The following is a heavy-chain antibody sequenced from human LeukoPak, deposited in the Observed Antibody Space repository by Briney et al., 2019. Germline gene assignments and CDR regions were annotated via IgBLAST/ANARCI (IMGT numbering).Heavy chain of an antibody. D-gene: IGHD5-18*01. CDR3: ARGRIQPDY. CDR1: GDSISSYY. CDR2: IYYSGST. V-gene: IGHV4-59*08. Sequence: PSETLSLSCTVSGDSISSYYWSWIRQPPGKGLEWIGYIYYSGSTYYNPSLKSRVTISVDTSKNQFSLKLSSVTAADTAVYYCARGRIQPDYWSQGTLVTVSS. J-gene: IGHJ4*02.